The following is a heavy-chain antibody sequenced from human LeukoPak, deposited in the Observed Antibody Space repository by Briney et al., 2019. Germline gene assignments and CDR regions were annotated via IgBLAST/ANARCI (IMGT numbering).Heavy chain of an antibody. Sequence: ASVKVSCKASGYTFTSYGISWVRQAPGQGLEWMGWISTYNGDTDYAQKLQGRVTMTRNTSISTAYMELSSLRSEDTAVYYCARGQRLGYWGQGTLVTVSS. J-gene: IGHJ4*02. D-gene: IGHD6-25*01. V-gene: IGHV1-18*01. CDR1: GYTFTSYG. CDR3: ARGQRLGY. CDR2: ISTYNGDT.